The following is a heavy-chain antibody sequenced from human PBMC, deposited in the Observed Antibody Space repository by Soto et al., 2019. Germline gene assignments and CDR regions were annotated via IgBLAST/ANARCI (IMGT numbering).Heavy chain of an antibody. CDR1: GYTFFNYG. Sequence: QVQLVQSGAEVKKPGASVKVSCKASGYTFFNYGVTWVRQAPGQGLEWMGWISVYNGNTNYAQKLQGRVTLTTDISTSTAYIELRSLTSDETAVYYCARDSLSGTDAFDIWGQGTIVTVSS. CDR3: ARDSLSGTDAFDI. J-gene: IGHJ3*02. D-gene: IGHD1-26*01. V-gene: IGHV1-18*01. CDR2: ISVYNGNT.